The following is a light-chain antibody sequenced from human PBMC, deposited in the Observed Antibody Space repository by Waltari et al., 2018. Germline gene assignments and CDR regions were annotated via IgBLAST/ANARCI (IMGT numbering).Light chain of an antibody. Sequence: DVVMTQSPLSLPVILGQPASISCRTSESPVSSDGNTYLNWFQQRPGQPPRRLIFKVSNRDSGVPDRFSGSGSGTDCTLRISRVEAEDVGVYYCMQGIHRPWTFGQGTKVEIK. V-gene: IGKV2-30*01. CDR3: MQGIHRPWT. J-gene: IGKJ1*01. CDR1: ESPVSSDGNTY. CDR2: KVS.